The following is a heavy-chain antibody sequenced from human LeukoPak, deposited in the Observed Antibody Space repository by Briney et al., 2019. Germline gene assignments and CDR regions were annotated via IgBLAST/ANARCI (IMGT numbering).Heavy chain of an antibody. D-gene: IGHD3-22*01. Sequence: GGSLRLSCAASGFTFNNYYLNWVRQAPGKGLEWVSSISSNGRYIYDADSVKGRFTISRDNGENSLYLQMNSLRADDTAVYFCARDFHDSNVNDAFDIWGQGTMVTVSS. V-gene: IGHV3-21*06. CDR2: ISSNGRYI. CDR1: GFTFNNYY. J-gene: IGHJ3*02. CDR3: ARDFHDSNVNDAFDI.